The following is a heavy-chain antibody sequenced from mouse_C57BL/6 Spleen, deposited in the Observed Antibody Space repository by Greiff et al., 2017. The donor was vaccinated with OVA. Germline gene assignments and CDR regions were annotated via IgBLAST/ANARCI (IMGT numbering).Heavy chain of an antibody. D-gene: IGHD1-1*01. CDR1: GYTFTDYN. Sequence: VQLQQSGPELVKPGASVKMSCKASGYTFTDYNMHWVKPSHGKSLEWIGYINPNNGGTSYNQKFKGKATLTVNKSSSTAYMERRSLTSEDSAVYYCARSHYGSRPLDYWGQGTTLTVSS. CDR2: INPNNGGT. CDR3: ARSHYGSRPLDY. V-gene: IGHV1-22*01. J-gene: IGHJ2*01.